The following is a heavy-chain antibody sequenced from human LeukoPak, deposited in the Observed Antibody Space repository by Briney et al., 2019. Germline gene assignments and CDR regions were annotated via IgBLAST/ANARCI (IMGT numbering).Heavy chain of an antibody. V-gene: IGHV4-59*01. Sequence: SETLSLTCTVSGGSISSYYWSWIRQPPGKGLEWIGYIYYSGSTNYNPSLKSRVTISVDTSKNQFSLKLSSVTAADAAVYYCARDVEFNYGMDVWGKGTTVTVSS. D-gene: IGHD3-10*01. CDR2: IYYSGST. CDR3: ARDVEFNYGMDV. J-gene: IGHJ6*04. CDR1: GGSISSYY.